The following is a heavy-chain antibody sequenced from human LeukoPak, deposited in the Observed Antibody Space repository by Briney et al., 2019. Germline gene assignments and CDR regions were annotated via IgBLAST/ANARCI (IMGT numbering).Heavy chain of an antibody. CDR3: ARGVYGDHLFDY. CDR2: IYYSGST. Sequence: PSDTLSLTCTVSGGSISSYYWSWIRQPPGKGLEWIGYIYYSGSTNYNPSLKSRVTISVDTSKNQFSLKLSSVTAADTAVYYCARGVYGDHLFDYWGQGTLVTVSS. V-gene: IGHV4-59*07. J-gene: IGHJ4*02. CDR1: GGSISSYY. D-gene: IGHD4-17*01.